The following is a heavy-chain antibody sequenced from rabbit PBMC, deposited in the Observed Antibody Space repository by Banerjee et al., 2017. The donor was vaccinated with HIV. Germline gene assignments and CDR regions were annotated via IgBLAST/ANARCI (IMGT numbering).Heavy chain of an antibody. V-gene: IGHV1S40*01. CDR2: IYTGSSTTT. D-gene: IGHD4-2*01. J-gene: IGHJ4*01. CDR1: GFSFSGSYY. CDR3: ARDGGYAGYGYDYYFDL. Sequence: QSLEESGGDLVKPGASLTLTCTASGFSFSGSYYMCWVRQAPGKGLEWIACIYTGSSTTTYYASWAKGRFPISQASSTTVTLQMTSLTAADTATYFCARDGGYAGYGYDYYFDLWGPGTLVTVS.